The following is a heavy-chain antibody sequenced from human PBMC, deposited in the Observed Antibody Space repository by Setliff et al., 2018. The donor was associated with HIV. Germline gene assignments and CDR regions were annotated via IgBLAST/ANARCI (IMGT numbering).Heavy chain of an antibody. CDR1: GGSISSGNYH. Sequence: SETLSLTCTVSGGSISSGNYHWSWIRQPAGKGLEWIGHIYTSGSTDYNPSLKSRVTISVDTSKNQFSLKLSSVTAADTAVYYCARHDITLVRGLVWGQGTTVTVSS. J-gene: IGHJ6*02. D-gene: IGHD3-10*01. CDR2: IYTSGST. V-gene: IGHV4-61*09. CDR3: ARHDITLVRGLV.